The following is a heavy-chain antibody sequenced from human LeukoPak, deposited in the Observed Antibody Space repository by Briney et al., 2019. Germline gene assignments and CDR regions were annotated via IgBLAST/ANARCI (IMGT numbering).Heavy chain of an antibody. CDR3: ASIGPLGSVDYYYGMDV. CDR2: IIPIFGTA. Sequence: GSSVKVSCKATGGTFSSYAISWVRQAPGQGLEWMGGIIPIFGTANYAQKFQGRVTITADESTSTAYMELSSLRSEDTAVYYCASIGPLGSVDYYYGMDVWGQGTTVTVSS. V-gene: IGHV1-69*01. J-gene: IGHJ6*02. D-gene: IGHD7-27*01. CDR1: GGTFSSYA.